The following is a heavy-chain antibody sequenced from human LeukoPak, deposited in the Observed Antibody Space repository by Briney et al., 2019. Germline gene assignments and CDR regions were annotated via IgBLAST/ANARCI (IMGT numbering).Heavy chain of an antibody. CDR3: ARVGAGGSCYYGCIDY. J-gene: IGHJ4*02. CDR2: ISSSSSYI. D-gene: IGHD2-15*01. CDR1: GFTFSSYS. Sequence: GGSLRLSCAASGFTFSSYSMNWVRQAPGKGLEWVSSISSSSSYIYYADSVKGRFTISRDNAKNSLYLQMNSLRADDTAVYDCARVGAGGSCYYGCIDYWGQGTLVTVSS. V-gene: IGHV3-21*01.